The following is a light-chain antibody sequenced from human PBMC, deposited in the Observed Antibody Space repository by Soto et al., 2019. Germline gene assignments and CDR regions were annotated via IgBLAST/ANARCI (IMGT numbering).Light chain of an antibody. Sequence: DIQMTQSPSTLFASVGDRVTITCRASQSISSWLAWYQQKPGKAPKLLIYKASSLESGVPSRFSGSGSGTEFTLTISSLQPDDFATYYCQQYNSYSPLTFGGGTKVDIK. CDR1: QSISSW. J-gene: IGKJ4*01. CDR2: KAS. CDR3: QQYNSYSPLT. V-gene: IGKV1-5*03.